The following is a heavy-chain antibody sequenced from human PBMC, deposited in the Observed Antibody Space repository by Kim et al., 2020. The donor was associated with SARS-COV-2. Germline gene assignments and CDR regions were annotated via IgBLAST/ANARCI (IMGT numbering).Heavy chain of an antibody. CDR3: AKGGSTVVTPGFDY. V-gene: IGHV3-23*01. D-gene: IGHD1-26*01. Sequence: YADFVKGQFTISRDNSKNTVYLQMNSLRAEDTAVYHCAKGGSTVVTPGFDYWGQGTLVTVSS. J-gene: IGHJ4*02.